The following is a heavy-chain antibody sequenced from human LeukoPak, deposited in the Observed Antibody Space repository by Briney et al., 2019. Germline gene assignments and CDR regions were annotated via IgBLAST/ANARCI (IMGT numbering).Heavy chain of an antibody. CDR3: AKDRMDWNNRLTYYFDY. V-gene: IGHV3-33*06. Sequence: GGSLRLSCAASGFTFSSYGMHWVRQAPGKGLEWVAVIWYDGSNKYYADSVKGRFTISRDNSKNTLYLQMNSLRAEDTAVYYCAKDRMDWNNRLTYYFDYWGQGTLVTVSS. J-gene: IGHJ4*02. D-gene: IGHD1/OR15-1a*01. CDR2: IWYDGSNK. CDR1: GFTFSSYG.